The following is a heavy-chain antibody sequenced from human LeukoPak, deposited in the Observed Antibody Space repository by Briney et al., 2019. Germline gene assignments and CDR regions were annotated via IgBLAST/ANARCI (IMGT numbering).Heavy chain of an antibody. Sequence: WMXXINPNSGGTNYAQKFQGRVTMTRDTSISTAYMELSRLRSDDTAVYYCARGYCSGGSCYYYFDYWGQGTLVTVSS. V-gene: IGHV1-2*02. CDR2: INPNSGGT. D-gene: IGHD2-15*01. CDR3: ARGYCSGGSCYYYFDY. J-gene: IGHJ4*02.